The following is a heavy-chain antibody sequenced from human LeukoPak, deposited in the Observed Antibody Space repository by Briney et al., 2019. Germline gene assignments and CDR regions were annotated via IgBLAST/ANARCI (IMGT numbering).Heavy chain of an antibody. D-gene: IGHD3-22*01. CDR2: INPNSGGT. V-gene: IGHV1-2*06. CDR3: ARVVYYESSGYYEY. J-gene: IGHJ4*02. Sequence: GASVTVSCMDSRYTLTDYYMHWVRQAPGQGLEWMGRINPNSGGTNYAQKFQGRVTMTRDTSSSTVYMELSRPRSDDTAVDYCARVVYYESSGYYEYWGQGTLVTVSS. CDR1: RYTLTDYY.